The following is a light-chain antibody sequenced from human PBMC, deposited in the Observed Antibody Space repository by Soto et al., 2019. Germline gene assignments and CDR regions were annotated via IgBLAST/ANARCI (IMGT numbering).Light chain of an antibody. CDR3: QQYDVWPALT. CDR1: QSVSSSY. J-gene: IGKJ4*01. CDR2: GAS. V-gene: IGKV3-20*01. Sequence: EIVLTQSPGTLSLSPGERATLSCRASQSVSSSYLAWYQQKPGQAPRLLIYGASTRASGVPDRFSGSGSGTEFMLTISSLQSEDSAGYYCQQYDVWPALTFGGGTKVHIK.